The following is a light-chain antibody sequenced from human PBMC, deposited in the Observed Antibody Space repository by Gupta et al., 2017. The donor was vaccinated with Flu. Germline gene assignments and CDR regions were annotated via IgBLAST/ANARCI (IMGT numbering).Light chain of an antibody. V-gene: IGLV2-8*01. Sequence: QSALTQPPSASGSPGQSVTISCTGTSSDVDDYNYVSWYQQHPGKAPKLMIYEVSKRPSGVPDRFSGPKSGNTASLTVSGLQAEDEADYYCSSYAGSNIRYVFGTGTKVTVL. CDR2: EVS. J-gene: IGLJ1*01. CDR1: SSDVDDYNY. CDR3: SSYAGSNIRYV.